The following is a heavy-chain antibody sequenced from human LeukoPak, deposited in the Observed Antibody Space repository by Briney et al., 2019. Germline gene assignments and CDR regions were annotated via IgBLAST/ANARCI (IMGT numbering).Heavy chain of an antibody. Sequence: GGSLRLSCAASGFTVSSNYMSWVRQAPGKGLEWVSYITSSSSTIYYADSVKGRFTISRDNAKNSLYLQMNSLRAEDTAVYYCARGRRTIFGVVTQFDYWGQGTLVTVSS. CDR1: GFTVSSNY. CDR3: ARGRRTIFGVVTQFDY. J-gene: IGHJ4*02. CDR2: ITSSSSTI. V-gene: IGHV3-48*01. D-gene: IGHD3-3*01.